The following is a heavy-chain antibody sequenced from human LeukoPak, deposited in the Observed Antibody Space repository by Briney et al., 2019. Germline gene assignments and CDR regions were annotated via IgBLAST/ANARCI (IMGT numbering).Heavy chain of an antibody. Sequence: SETLSLTCAVYGGSFSGYYWSWIRQPQGKGLEWIGEINHSGSTNYNPSLKSRVTISVDTSKNQFSLKLSSVTAADTAVYYCASRQLWLRRGWFDPWGQGTLVTVSS. D-gene: IGHD5-18*01. J-gene: IGHJ5*02. CDR2: INHSGST. CDR3: ASRQLWLRRGWFDP. CDR1: GGSFSGYY. V-gene: IGHV4-34*01.